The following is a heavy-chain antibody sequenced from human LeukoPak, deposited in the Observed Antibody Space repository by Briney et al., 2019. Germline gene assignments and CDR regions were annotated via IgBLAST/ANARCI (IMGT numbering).Heavy chain of an antibody. CDR1: GFTFDDYG. Sequence: GGSLRLSCAASGFTFDDYGMTWVRQAPGKGLEWVSGINWNGDSTDYTDSVKGRFTISRDNAKNSPNLQMNSLRAEDTALYYCARHRVTTDNYYYMDVWGKGTTVTVSS. CDR2: INWNGDST. J-gene: IGHJ6*03. CDR3: ARHRVTTDNYYYMDV. V-gene: IGHV3-20*04. D-gene: IGHD4-11*01.